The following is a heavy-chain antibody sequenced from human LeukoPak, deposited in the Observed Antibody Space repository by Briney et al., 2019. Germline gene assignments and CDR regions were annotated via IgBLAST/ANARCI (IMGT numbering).Heavy chain of an antibody. J-gene: IGHJ6*02. CDR3: ASGIAAAEDYYYGMDV. D-gene: IGHD6-13*01. CDR2: IDYSGST. Sequence: SGTLSLTCAVYGGSFSGYYWRWIRQPPGKGLEWIGYIDYSGSTDYNPSLKSRVTISLDTSKNQFSLKLSSVTAADTAVYYCASGIAAAEDYYYGMDVWGQGTTVTVSS. CDR1: GGSFSGYY. V-gene: IGHV4-59*01.